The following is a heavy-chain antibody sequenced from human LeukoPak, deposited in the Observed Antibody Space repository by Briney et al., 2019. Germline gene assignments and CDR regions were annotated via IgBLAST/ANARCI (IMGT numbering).Heavy chain of an antibody. CDR1: GVSITSYY. V-gene: IGHV4-4*07. CDR3: ARDRYYYDSSGYNGFDP. Sequence: SETLSLTCTVSGVSITSYYWSWIRQPAGKGLEWIGHIHTSGSTHYNPSLKSRVTMSVDTSKNQFSLKLSSVTAADTAVYYCARDRYYYDSSGYNGFDPWGQGTLVTVSS. D-gene: IGHD3-22*01. J-gene: IGHJ5*02. CDR2: IHTSGST.